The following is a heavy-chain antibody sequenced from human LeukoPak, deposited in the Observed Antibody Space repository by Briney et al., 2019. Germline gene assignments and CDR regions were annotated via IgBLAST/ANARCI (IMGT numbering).Heavy chain of an antibody. CDR2: INHSGST. D-gene: IGHD6-6*01. Sequence: SETLSLTCAVYGGSFSGYYWSWIRQPPGKGLEWIGEINHSGSTNYNPSLKSRVTISVDTSKNQFSLKLSSVAAADTAVYYCARQPPRYSSSSADYWGQGTLVTVSS. V-gene: IGHV4-34*01. CDR1: GGSFSGYY. CDR3: ARQPPRYSSSSADY. J-gene: IGHJ4*02.